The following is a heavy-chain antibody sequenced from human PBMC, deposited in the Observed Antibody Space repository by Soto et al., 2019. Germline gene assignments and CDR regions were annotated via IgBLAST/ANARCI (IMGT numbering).Heavy chain of an antibody. CDR2: INHSGST. D-gene: IGHD6-25*01. V-gene: IGHV4-34*01. CDR1: GGSFSGYY. CDR3: ARAPRRQRPKQPLFDP. J-gene: IGHJ5*02. Sequence: XXTLCLPYAVYGGSFSGYYCRWILQPPGKGLEWIGEINHSGSTNYNPSLKSRVTISVDTSKNQFSLKLSSVTAADTAVYYCARAPRRQRPKQPLFDPWGQGTLVTVSS.